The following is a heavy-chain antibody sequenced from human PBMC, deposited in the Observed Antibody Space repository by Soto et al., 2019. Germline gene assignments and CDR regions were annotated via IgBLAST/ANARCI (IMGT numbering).Heavy chain of an antibody. CDR2: INHSGST. CDR3: AREVPSRYFDL. Sequence: QVRLQQWGAGLLKPSETLSLTCAVYGASFSDSYWNWIRQPPGKGLEWIGEINHSGSTIYNTSLESRVTISLDTSRKQFTLKIRSATAADTAVYYCAREVPSRYFDLWGRGTPVTVSS. J-gene: IGHJ2*01. CDR1: GASFSDSY. D-gene: IGHD1-1*01. V-gene: IGHV4-34*01.